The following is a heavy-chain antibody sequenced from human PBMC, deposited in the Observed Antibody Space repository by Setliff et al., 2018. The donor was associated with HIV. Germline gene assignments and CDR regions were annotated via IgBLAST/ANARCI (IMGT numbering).Heavy chain of an antibody. V-gene: IGHV3-23*01. CDR2: VSGSGGFT. CDR3: AKDRGCSV. J-gene: IGHJ4*02. CDR1: GFTFSNYD. D-gene: IGHD2-15*01. Sequence: GGSLRLSCAASGFTFSNYDMTWVRQAPGKGLEWVSGVSGSGGFTSYADSVKGRFTISRHNSKDTLYLHMNSLRAEDTAVYYCAKDRGCSVWGQGTLVTVSS.